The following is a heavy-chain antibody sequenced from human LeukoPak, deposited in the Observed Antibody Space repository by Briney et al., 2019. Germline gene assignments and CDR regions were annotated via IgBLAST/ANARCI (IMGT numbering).Heavy chain of an antibody. CDR1: GFTFSSYG. D-gene: IGHD3-10*01. J-gene: IGHJ4*02. CDR3: ARGGQLWFGEVDY. Sequence: PGRSLRLSCAASGFTFSSYGMHWVRQAPGKGLEWVAVIWYDGSNKYYADSVKGRFTISRDNSKNTLYLQMNSLRAEDTAVYYWARGGQLWFGEVDYWGQGTLVTVSS. V-gene: IGHV3-33*01. CDR2: IWYDGSNK.